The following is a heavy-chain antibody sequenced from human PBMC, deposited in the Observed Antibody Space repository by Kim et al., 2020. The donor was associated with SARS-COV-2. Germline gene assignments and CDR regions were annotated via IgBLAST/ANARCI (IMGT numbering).Heavy chain of an antibody. CDR3: ARGVGVTYYDYVWGSYRYFDY. Sequence: SVKVSCKASGGTFSSYAISWVRQAPGQGLEWMGGIIPIFGTANYAQKFQGRVTITADESTSTAYMELSSLRSEDTAVYYCARGVGVTYYDYVWGSYRYFDYWGQGTLVTVSS. D-gene: IGHD3-16*02. CDR2: IIPIFGTA. J-gene: IGHJ4*02. V-gene: IGHV1-69*13. CDR1: GGTFSSYA.